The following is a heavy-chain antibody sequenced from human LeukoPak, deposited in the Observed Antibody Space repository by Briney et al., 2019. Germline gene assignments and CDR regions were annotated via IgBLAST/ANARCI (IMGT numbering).Heavy chain of an antibody. CDR3: ARHPELYFFDY. CDR1: GXSISNYY. V-gene: IGHV4-59*08. Sequence: PSETLSLTCTVFGXSISNYYWSWIRQPPGKGLEWIGYIYYSGTTKYNPSLQSRVTMSVDTSKNQLSLKLSSVTAADTAVYYCARHPELYFFDYWGQGTLVTVSS. J-gene: IGHJ4*02. CDR2: IYYSGTT. D-gene: IGHD3-10*01.